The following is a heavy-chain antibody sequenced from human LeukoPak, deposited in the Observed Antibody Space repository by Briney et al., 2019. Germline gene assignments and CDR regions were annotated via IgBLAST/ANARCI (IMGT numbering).Heavy chain of an antibody. J-gene: IGHJ4*02. D-gene: IGHD3-10*01. V-gene: IGHV4-39*01. CDR1: SGSVTSDY. CDR2: IYYSRST. Sequence: SETLSLTCTVYSGSVTSDYWAWIRQPPGKGLESIGSIYYSRSTYYSPSLKSRVTISVDTSKNQFSLKLTSVTAADTAVYYCARRKGFGEGYFDSWGQGTLVTVSS. CDR3: ARRKGFGEGYFDS.